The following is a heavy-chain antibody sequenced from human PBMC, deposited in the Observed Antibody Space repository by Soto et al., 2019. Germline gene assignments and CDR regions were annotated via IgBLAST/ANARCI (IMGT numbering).Heavy chain of an antibody. Sequence: ASVKVSCKASGYTFTSYDINWVRQATGQGLEWMGWMNPNSGNTGYARKFQGRVTMTRNTSISTAYMELSSLRSEDTAVYYCFAGGNYDFWSGQGMNFDYWGQGTLVTVSS. V-gene: IGHV1-8*01. CDR1: GYTFTSYD. D-gene: IGHD3-3*01. J-gene: IGHJ4*02. CDR2: MNPNSGNT. CDR3: FAGGNYDFWSGQGMNFDY.